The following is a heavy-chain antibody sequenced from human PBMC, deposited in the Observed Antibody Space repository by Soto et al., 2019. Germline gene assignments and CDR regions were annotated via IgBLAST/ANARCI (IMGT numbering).Heavy chain of an antibody. V-gene: IGHV4-61*01. D-gene: IGHD3-3*01. CDR2: VYYSGST. Sequence: SETLSLTCTVSGGSVSSGNFYWSWIRQPPWKGLEWIGYVYYSGSTNYNPSLKSRVTISIDTSKNQFSLNLNSVTAADAAVYYCARDAKKPRDGRYYYEAMDVWGQGNTVT. J-gene: IGHJ6*02. CDR3: ARDAKKPRDGRYYYEAMDV. CDR1: GGSVSSGNFY.